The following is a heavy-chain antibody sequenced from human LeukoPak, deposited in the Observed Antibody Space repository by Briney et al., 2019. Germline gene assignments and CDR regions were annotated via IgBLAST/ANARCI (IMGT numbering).Heavy chain of an antibody. Sequence: GGSLRLSCAASGFTFSDYYMSWTRQAPGKVLEWVSYISSSGSTIYYADSVKGRFTISRDNAKNSLYLQMNSLRAEDTALYYCARRRPMYNWFDPWGQGTLVTVSS. CDR2: ISSSGSTI. V-gene: IGHV3-11*01. D-gene: IGHD6-25*01. CDR3: ARRRPMYNWFDP. CDR1: GFTFSDYY. J-gene: IGHJ5*02.